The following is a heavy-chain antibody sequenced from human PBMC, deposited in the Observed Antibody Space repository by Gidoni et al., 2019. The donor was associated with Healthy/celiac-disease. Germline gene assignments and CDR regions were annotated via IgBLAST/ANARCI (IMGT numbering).Heavy chain of an antibody. CDR2: IFSNDEK. Sequence: QVTLKESGPVLVKPTETLPLTFTVSGFSLSNAKMGVSWIRQPPGKALEWLAHIFSNDEKSYSTSLKSRLTISKDTSKSQVVLTMTNMDPVDTATYYCARIRPHLYYYYYYGMDVWGQGTTVTVSS. CDR1: GFSLSNAKMG. CDR3: ARIRPHLYYYYYYGMDV. J-gene: IGHJ6*02. V-gene: IGHV2-26*01.